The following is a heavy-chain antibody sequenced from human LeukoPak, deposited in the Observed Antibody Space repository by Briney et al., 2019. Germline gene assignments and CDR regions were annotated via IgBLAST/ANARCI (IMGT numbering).Heavy chain of an antibody. CDR2: FDPEDGET. CDR1: GYTLTELS. J-gene: IGHJ4*02. D-gene: IGHD5-12*01. CDR3: ATSFIVATTPEFDY. V-gene: IGHV1-24*01. Sequence: ASVKVSCKVSGYTLTELSMHWVRQAPGKGLEWMGGFDPEDGETIYAQKFQGRVTMTKDTSTDTAYMELSSLRSEDTAVYYCATSFIVATTPEFDYWGQGTLVTVSS.